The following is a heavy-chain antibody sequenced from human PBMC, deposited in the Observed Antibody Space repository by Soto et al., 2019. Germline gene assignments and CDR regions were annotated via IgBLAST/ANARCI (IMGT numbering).Heavy chain of an antibody. CDR1: GFTFSGFG. CDR2: ISYDGSHK. D-gene: IGHD3-10*01. V-gene: IGHV3-30*18. J-gene: IGHJ5*02. Sequence: QVQLVESGGGVVQPERSLRPSCASSGFTFSGFGMHWVRHTPGKGLEWLAVISYDGSHKLHADSVQGRFTISRDNSKNTLFLQMNSLRTEDTAVYYCAKDLGLDASASYPYPWGQGTLVSVSS. CDR3: AKDLGLDASASYPYP.